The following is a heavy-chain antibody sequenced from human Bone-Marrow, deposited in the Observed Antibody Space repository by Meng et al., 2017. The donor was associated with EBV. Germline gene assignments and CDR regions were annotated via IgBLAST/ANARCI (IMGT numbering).Heavy chain of an antibody. D-gene: IGHD5-24*01. CDR1: GASISGSDW. CDR3: ARGNAYNVPSFDY. J-gene: IGHJ4*02. V-gene: IGHV4-4*02. Sequence: QVQLQASGPGLVKPSGTLSLTCAVSGASISGSDWWSWVRQPPGKGLEWIGEIWHGGNTNYNPSLKSRVTISVDKSGNQFSLNLNSVTAADTAVYYCARGNAYNVPSFDYWGQGTLVTVSS. CDR2: IWHGGNT.